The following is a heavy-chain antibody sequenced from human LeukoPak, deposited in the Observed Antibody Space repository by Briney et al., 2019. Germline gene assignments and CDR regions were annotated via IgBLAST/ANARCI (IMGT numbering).Heavy chain of an antibody. CDR1: GFTFSSYA. V-gene: IGHV3-23*01. CDR3: AKDLYYGDYVDDAFDI. CDR2: ISGSGGST. D-gene: IGHD4-17*01. J-gene: IGHJ3*02. Sequence: GGSLRLSCAASGFTFSSYAMSWVRQAPGKGLEWVSAISGSGGSTYYADSVKGRFTISRDNSKNTLYLQMNSLRAEDTAVYYCAKDLYYGDYVDDAFDIWGQGTMVTVSS.